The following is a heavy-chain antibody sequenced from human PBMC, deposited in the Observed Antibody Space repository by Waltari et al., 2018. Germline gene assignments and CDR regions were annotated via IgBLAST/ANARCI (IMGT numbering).Heavy chain of an antibody. CDR1: GGSISSRSYY. CDR2: IYYSGST. Sequence: QLQLQESGPGLVKPSETLSLTCPVSGGSISSRSYYWGWIRQPPGKGLEWIGGIYYSGSTYYNPSLKSRVTISVDTSKNQFSLKLSSVTAADTAVYYCARRAVAGIYYYYYGMDVWGQGTTVTVSS. V-gene: IGHV4-39*07. D-gene: IGHD6-19*01. J-gene: IGHJ6*02. CDR3: ARRAVAGIYYYYYGMDV.